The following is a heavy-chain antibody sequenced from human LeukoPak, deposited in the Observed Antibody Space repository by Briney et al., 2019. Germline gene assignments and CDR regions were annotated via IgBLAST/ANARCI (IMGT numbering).Heavy chain of an antibody. V-gene: IGHV4-39*07. D-gene: IGHD1-1*01. CDR3: ARYRNDRGAFDI. CDR2: IYYSGST. J-gene: IGHJ3*02. CDR1: GGSISSSSYY. Sequence: SETLSLTCTVSGGSISSSSYYWGWIRQPPWKGLEWIGSIYYSGSTYYNPSLKSRVTISVDTSKNQFSLKLSSVTAADTAVYYCARYRNDRGAFDIWGQGTMVTVSS.